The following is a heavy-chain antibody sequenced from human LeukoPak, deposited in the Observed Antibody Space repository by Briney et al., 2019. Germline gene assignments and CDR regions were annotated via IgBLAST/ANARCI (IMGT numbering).Heavy chain of an antibody. D-gene: IGHD5-24*01. V-gene: IGHV3-23*01. J-gene: IGHJ4*02. CDR2: ISGSGNRT. Sequence: GGSLRLSCAASGFTFSSYAMSWVRQAPGKGLEWVSSISGSGNRTYYADSVKGRFTISRDNSKNTLYLQMNSLKTEDTAVYYCTTVNRDGYNSFDYWGQGTLVTVSS. CDR1: GFTFSSYA. CDR3: TTVNRDGYNSFDY.